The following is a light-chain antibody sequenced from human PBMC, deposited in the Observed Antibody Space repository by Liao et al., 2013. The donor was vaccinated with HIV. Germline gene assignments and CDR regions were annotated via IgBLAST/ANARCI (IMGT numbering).Light chain of an antibody. Sequence: SYELTQPPSVSVAPGKTARITCGGNNIGSKSVHWYQQKPGQAPVLVIYYDSDRPSGIPERFSGSNSADTATLTISRVEAGDEADYYCQVWDKSSNHPVFGGGTKLTVL. CDR2: YDS. V-gene: IGLV3-21*01. CDR3: QVWDKSSNHPV. J-gene: IGLJ3*02. CDR1: NIGSKS.